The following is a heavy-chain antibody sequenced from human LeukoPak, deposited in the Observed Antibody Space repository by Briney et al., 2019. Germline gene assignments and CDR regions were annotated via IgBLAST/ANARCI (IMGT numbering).Heavy chain of an antibody. CDR2: SYPGDSDT. J-gene: IGHJ4*02. CDR1: GYSFTSYW. CDR3: ARGGEAYYDSSGYNSSYFDY. V-gene: IGHV5-51*03. Sequence: GESLKISCKGSGYSFTSYWIGWVRQMPGKGLERMGISYPGDSDTRYSPSFQGQVTISADKSISTAYLQWSSLKASDTAMYYCARGGEAYYDSSGYNSSYFDYWGQGTLVTVSS. D-gene: IGHD3-22*01.